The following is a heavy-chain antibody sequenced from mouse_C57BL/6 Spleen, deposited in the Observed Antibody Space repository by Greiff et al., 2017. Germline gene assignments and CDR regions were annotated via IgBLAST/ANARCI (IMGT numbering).Heavy chain of an antibody. V-gene: IGHV1-80*01. CDR2: IYPGDGDT. D-gene: IGHD3-2*02. J-gene: IGHJ1*03. CDR3: ARGQAGYWYFDV. Sequence: QVQLQQSGAELVKPGASVKISCKASGYAFSSYWMNWVKQRPGKGLEWIGQIYPGDGDTNYNGKFKGKATLTADKSSSTAYMQLSSLTSEDSAVYFCARGQAGYWYFDVWGTGTTVTVSS. CDR1: GYAFSSYW.